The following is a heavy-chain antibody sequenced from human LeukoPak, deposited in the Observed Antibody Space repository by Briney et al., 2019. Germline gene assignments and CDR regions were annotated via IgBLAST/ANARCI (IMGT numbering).Heavy chain of an antibody. CDR1: GYILTELS. V-gene: IGHV1-24*01. CDR3: ATVNLGYCSGGSCYWFDP. Sequence: GAAVKVSCKVSGYILTELSMHWVRQAPGKGLEWMGGFDPEDGETIYAQKFQGRVTMTEDTSTDTAYMELSSLRSEDTAVYYCATVNLGYCSGGSCYWFDPWGQGTLVTVSS. D-gene: IGHD2-15*01. J-gene: IGHJ5*02. CDR2: FDPEDGET.